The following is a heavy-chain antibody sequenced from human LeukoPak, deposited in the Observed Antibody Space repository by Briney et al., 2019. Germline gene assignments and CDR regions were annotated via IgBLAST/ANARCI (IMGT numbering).Heavy chain of an antibody. D-gene: IGHD3-22*01. J-gene: IGHJ4*02. Sequence: ASVNVSCKASGYTFTSYGISWVRQAPGLGLEWMGWISAYNGNTNYAQKLQGRVTMTTDTSTSTAYMELRSLRSDDTAVYYCARDSGGYYYGHFDYWGQGTLVTVSS. CDR3: ARDSGGYYYGHFDY. CDR2: ISAYNGNT. V-gene: IGHV1-18*01. CDR1: GYTFTSYG.